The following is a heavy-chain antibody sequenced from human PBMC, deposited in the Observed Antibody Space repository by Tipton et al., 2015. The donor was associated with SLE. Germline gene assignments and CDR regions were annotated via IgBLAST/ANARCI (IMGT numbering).Heavy chain of an antibody. J-gene: IGHJ5*01. CDR2: IYHTGST. D-gene: IGHD2-2*01. CDR1: GYSISSGFY. CDR3: ARDPASVDS. V-gene: IGHV4-38-2*02. Sequence: TLSLTCTVSGYSISSGFYWGWIRQPPTKGLEWLGTIYHTGSTYYSPSLESRVTISVDTSKNQFSLKLSSVTAADTAVYYCARDPASVDSWGQGTLVTVSS.